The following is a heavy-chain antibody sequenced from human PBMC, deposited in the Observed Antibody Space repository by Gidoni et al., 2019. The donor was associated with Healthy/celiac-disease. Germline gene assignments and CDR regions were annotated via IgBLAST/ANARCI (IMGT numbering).Heavy chain of an antibody. J-gene: IGHJ3*02. CDR3: AKDHYYDSSGYYFFLDAFDI. V-gene: IGHV3-23*01. Sequence: EVQLLESGGGLVQPGGSLRLSCAASGITFSSYAMSWVRQAPGKGVEWVSAISGSGGSTYYADSVKGRFTISRDNSKNTLYLQMNSLRAEDTAVYYCAKDHYYDSSGYYFFLDAFDIWGQGTMVTVSS. D-gene: IGHD3-22*01. CDR1: GITFSSYA. CDR2: ISGSGGST.